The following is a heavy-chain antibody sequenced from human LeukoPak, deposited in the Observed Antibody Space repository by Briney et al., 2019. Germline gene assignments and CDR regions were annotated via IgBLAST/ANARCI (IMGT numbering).Heavy chain of an antibody. CDR2: ISSSSSYI. J-gene: IGHJ4*02. Sequence: GGSLRLSCAASGFTVSSNYMNWVRQAPGKGLEWVSSISSSSSYIYYADSVKGRFTISRDNAKNSLYLQMNSLRAEDTAVYYCAGLRYCSGGSCPRHYWGQGTLVTVSS. CDR1: GFTVSSNY. D-gene: IGHD2-15*01. V-gene: IGHV3-21*01. CDR3: AGLRYCSGGSCPRHY.